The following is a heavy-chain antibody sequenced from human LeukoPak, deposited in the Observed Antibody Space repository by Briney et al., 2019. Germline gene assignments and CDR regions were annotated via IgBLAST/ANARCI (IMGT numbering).Heavy chain of an antibody. Sequence: ASVKVSCKASGYTFTSYYMHWVRQAPGQGLEWMGIINPSGGSTSYAQKFQGRVTMTTDTSTSTAYMELRSLRSDDTAVYYCARDPAPGGNPPYYYGMDVWGQGTTVTVSS. V-gene: IGHV1-46*01. CDR1: GYTFTSYY. D-gene: IGHD4-23*01. J-gene: IGHJ6*02. CDR2: INPSGGST. CDR3: ARDPAPGGNPPYYYGMDV.